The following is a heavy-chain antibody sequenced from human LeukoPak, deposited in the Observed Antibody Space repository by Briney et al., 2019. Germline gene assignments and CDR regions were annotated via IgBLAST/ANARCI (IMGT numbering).Heavy chain of an antibody. CDR1: GFTFSSYA. CDR2: ISGSGGST. CDR3: AKVRDSSSWHKLYYFDY. D-gene: IGHD6-13*01. V-gene: IGHV3-23*01. J-gene: IGHJ4*02. Sequence: PGGSLRLSCAASGFTFSSYAMSWVRQAPGKGLEWVSAISGSGGSTYYADSVKGRFTISRDNSKNTLYLQMNSLRAEDTAVYYCAKVRDSSSWHKLYYFDYWGQGTLVTVSS.